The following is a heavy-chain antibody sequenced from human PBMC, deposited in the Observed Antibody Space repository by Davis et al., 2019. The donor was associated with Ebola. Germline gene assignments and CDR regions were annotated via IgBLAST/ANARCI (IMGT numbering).Heavy chain of an antibody. D-gene: IGHD5/OR15-5a*01. Sequence: ASVKVSCKASGYTFTGYYMHWVRQAPGQGLEWMGWISAYNGNTNYAQKLQGKVTMTTDTSTSTVYMELSSLRSEDTAVYYCASLIASWGDYWGQGTLVTVSS. CDR1: GYTFTGYY. CDR2: ISAYNGNT. J-gene: IGHJ4*02. CDR3: ASLIASWGDY. V-gene: IGHV1-18*04.